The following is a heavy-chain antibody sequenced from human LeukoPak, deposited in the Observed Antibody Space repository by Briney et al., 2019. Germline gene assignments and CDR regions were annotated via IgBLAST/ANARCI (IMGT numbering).Heavy chain of an antibody. V-gene: IGHV1-24*01. CDR1: GYTLTELS. CDR3: ARGSESSGWYWGKGANDY. CDR2: FDPEDGET. D-gene: IGHD6-19*01. J-gene: IGHJ4*02. Sequence: ASVKVSCKVSGYTLTELSMHWVRQAPGKGLEWMGGFDPEDGETIYAQKFQGRVTMTEDTSTDTAYMELSRLRSDDTAVYYCARGSESSGWYWGKGANDYWGQGTLVTVSS.